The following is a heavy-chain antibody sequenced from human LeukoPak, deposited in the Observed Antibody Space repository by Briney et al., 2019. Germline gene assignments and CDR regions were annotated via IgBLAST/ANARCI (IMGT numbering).Heavy chain of an antibody. J-gene: IGHJ6*03. Sequence: SVKVSCKASGGTFSSYAISWVRQAPGQGLEWMGGIIPIFGTANYAQKFQGRVTITADESTSTAYMELSSLRSEDTAVYYCARVETSRGAAHVYYMDVWGKGTTVTVS. CDR1: GGTFSSYA. CDR3: ARVETSRGAAHVYYMDV. CDR2: IIPIFGTA. V-gene: IGHV1-69*13. D-gene: IGHD4/OR15-4a*01.